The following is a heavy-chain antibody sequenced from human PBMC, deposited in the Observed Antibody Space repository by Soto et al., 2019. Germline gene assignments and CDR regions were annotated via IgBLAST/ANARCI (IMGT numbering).Heavy chain of an antibody. D-gene: IGHD5-12*01. CDR1: GYTFISYG. V-gene: IGHV1-18*01. J-gene: IGHJ3*02. Sequence: HVQLVQSGAEVKKPGASLKVSCKASGYTFISYGVSWVRQAPGQGLEWLGWISPYNGNTNYAQKLQGRITMTTDTSTSTVYMDRRTLRTDDTAVYYCARDQTKWLTDAFDIWGQGTMVVVSS. CDR3: ARDQTKWLTDAFDI. CDR2: ISPYNGNT.